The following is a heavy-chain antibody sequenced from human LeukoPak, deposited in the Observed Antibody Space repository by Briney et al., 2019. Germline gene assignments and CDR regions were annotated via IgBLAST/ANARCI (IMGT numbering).Heavy chain of an antibody. D-gene: IGHD3/OR15-3a*01. CDR2: IGTNSRTT. CDR1: GFIFSTSG. V-gene: IGHV3-48*01. CDR3: ARGGLISLANTPLGAFDI. J-gene: IGHJ3*02. Sequence: GGSLRLSCAASGFIFSTSGMNWVRQAPGKGLEWVSFIGTNSRTTYYGDSVKGRFTISRDNAKNSLFLQMDSLRAEDTAVYYCARGGLISLANTPLGAFDIWGQGTMVSVSS.